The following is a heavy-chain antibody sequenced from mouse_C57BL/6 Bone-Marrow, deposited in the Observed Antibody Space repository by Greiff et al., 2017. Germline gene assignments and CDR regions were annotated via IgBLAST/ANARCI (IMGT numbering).Heavy chain of an antibody. V-gene: IGHV1-81*01. Sequence: VKLMESGAELARPGASVKLSCKASGYTFTSYGISWVKQRTGQGLEWIGEIYPRSGNTYYNEKFKGKATLTADKSSSTAYMELRSLTSEDSAVYFCARRDGNSFAYWGQGTLVTVSA. D-gene: IGHD2-1*01. J-gene: IGHJ3*01. CDR2: IYPRSGNT. CDR3: ARRDGNSFAY. CDR1: GYTFTSYG.